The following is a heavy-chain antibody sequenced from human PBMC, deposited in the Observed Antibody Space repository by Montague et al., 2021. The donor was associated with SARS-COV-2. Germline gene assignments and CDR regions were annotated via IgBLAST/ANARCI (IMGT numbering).Heavy chain of an antibody. J-gene: IGHJ5*02. D-gene: IGHD3-22*01. V-gene: IGHV4-39*01. Sequence: SETLSLTCTVSGGSISSSSYYWGWIRQPPGKGLEGYGSIYYRGSTYYNPSRKSPVTIAVDTTKNQLSLKLSSVTAADTAVYYCAGQEYDYDSSGYGRMDGFDPWGQGTLVTVSS. CDR1: GGSISSSSYY. CDR3: AGQEYDYDSSGYGRMDGFDP. CDR2: IYYRGST.